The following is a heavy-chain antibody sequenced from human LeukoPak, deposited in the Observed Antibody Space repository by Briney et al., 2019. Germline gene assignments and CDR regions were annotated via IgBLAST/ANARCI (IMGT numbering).Heavy chain of an antibody. V-gene: IGHV3-21*01. CDR1: GFTFSTYA. Sequence: GGSLRLSCAASGFTFSTYAMNWVRQAPGKGLEWVSSISSSSAYIYYADSVKGRFTISRDNPKNSLYLQMNSLRAEDTAVYYCARDRIAVAGTSDYWGQGTLVTVSS. D-gene: IGHD6-19*01. CDR2: ISSSSAYI. CDR3: ARDRIAVAGTSDY. J-gene: IGHJ4*02.